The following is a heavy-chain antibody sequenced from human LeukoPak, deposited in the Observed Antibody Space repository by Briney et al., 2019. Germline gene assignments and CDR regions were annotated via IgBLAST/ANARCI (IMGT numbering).Heavy chain of an antibody. J-gene: IGHJ3*02. V-gene: IGHV1-69*01. D-gene: IGHD2-21*02. CDR2: IIPIFGTA. CDR3: ARLPYCGGDCYSVGLGAFDI. CDR1: GGTFSSYA. Sequence: SVKVSCKASGGTFSSYAISWVRQAPGQGLEWMGGIIPIFGTANYAQKFQGRVTITADESTSTAYMELSSLRSEDTAVYYCARLPYCGGDCYSVGLGAFDIWGQGTMVTVSS.